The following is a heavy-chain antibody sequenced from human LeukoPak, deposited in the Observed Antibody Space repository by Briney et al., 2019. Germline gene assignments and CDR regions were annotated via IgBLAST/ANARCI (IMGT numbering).Heavy chain of an antibody. Sequence: GGSLRLSCAACGFTFSLYWMNWVRRAPGKGLEWVANIKQDGSEKNYVDSVKGRFTISRDNAKNSLYLRMNSLRAEDTAVYYCARYHDSMFPSLGYWGQGTLVTVSS. D-gene: IGHD2-2*01. CDR1: GFTFSLYW. J-gene: IGHJ4*02. V-gene: IGHV3-7*03. CDR2: IKQDGSEK. CDR3: ARYHDSMFPSLGY.